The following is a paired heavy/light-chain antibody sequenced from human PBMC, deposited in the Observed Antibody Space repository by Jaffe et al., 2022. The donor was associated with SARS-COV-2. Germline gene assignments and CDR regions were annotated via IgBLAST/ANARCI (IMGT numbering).Heavy chain of an antibody. J-gene: IGHJ4*02. CDR3: ASPDPSIVGTTIPRQYIFDY. Sequence: QVQLVQSGAEVKKPGSSVKVSCKASGGTFSSYAISWVRQAPGQGLEWMGGIIPIFGTANYAQKFQGRVTITADESTSTAYMELSSLRSEDTAVYYCASPDPSIVGTTIPRQYIFDYWGQGTLVTVSS. V-gene: IGHV1-69*01. D-gene: IGHD1-26*01. CDR2: IIPIFGTA. CDR1: GGTFSSYA.
Light chain of an antibody. CDR1: SSDVGGYNY. CDR3: SSYTSSSTPEV. V-gene: IGLV2-14*01. Sequence: QSALTQPASVSGSPGQSITISCTGTSSDVGGYNYVSWYQQHPGKAPKLMIYEVSNRPSGVSNRFSGSKSGNTASLTISGLQAEDEADYYCSSYTSSSTPEVFGGGTKLTVL. J-gene: IGLJ2*01. CDR2: EVS.